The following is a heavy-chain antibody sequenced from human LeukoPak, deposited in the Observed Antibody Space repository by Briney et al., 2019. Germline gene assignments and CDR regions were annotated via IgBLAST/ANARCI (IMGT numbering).Heavy chain of an antibody. D-gene: IGHD3-9*01. V-gene: IGHV3-11*05. CDR3: ARASYDILTGYFDY. J-gene: IGHJ4*02. CDR2: ITSSSGYT. CDR1: GFTFSDHY. Sequence: KPGGSLRLSCAASGFTFSDHYMAWIRQAPGKGLEWVSYITSSSGYTNYADSVKGRFTISRDNAKNSLYLQMNSLRAEGTAVYYCARASYDILTGYFDYWGQGTLVTVSS.